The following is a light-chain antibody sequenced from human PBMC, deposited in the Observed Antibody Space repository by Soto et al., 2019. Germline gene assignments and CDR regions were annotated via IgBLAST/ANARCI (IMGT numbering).Light chain of an antibody. J-gene: IGKJ5*01. CDR3: QQFNNYLPIT. CDR2: AAS. V-gene: IGKV1-27*01. CDR1: QGISNY. Sequence: DIQITQSPSSLSASVGDRVTITCRASQGISNYLAWYQQKPGKVPKLLISAASTLQSGVSSRFSGSGSGTDFTLTISSLQPEDFATYYCQQFNNYLPITFGQGTRLEI.